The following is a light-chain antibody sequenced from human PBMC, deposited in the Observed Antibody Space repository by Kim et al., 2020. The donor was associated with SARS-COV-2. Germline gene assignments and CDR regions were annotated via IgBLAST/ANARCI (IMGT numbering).Light chain of an antibody. Sequence: SYELTQPPSVSVAPGKTARITCGGNNIGSKSVHWYQQKPGQAPVLVIYYDSDRPSGIPERFSGSNSGNTATLTISRVEAGDEADYYCQVWDSSTYYVFGT. V-gene: IGLV3-21*04. CDR3: QVWDSSTYYV. J-gene: IGLJ1*01. CDR1: NIGSKS. CDR2: YDS.